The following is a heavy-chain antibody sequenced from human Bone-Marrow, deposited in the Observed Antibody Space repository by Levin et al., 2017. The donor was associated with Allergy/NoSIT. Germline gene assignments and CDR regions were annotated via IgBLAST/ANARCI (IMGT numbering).Heavy chain of an antibody. CDR3: AGVPHGVFSDVYYFDD. J-gene: IGHJ4*02. V-gene: IGHV1-69*02. Sequence: GASVKVSCRPSGATFRSHTISWVRQAPGQGLEWMGRIIPSVGIVYYAPKFQDRVILTADKSKTAAYMELSSLTSEDTAIYYCAGVPHGVFSDVYYFDDWGQGSLVTVSS. D-gene: IGHD2-21*01. CDR2: IIPSVGIV. CDR1: GATFRSHT.